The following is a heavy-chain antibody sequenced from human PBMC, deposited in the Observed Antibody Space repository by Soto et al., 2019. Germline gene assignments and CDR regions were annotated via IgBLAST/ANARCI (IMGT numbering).Heavy chain of an antibody. CDR3: SRSTYTGSSAYFDH. CDR2: VFHTGNT. V-gene: IGHV4-59*01. D-gene: IGHD6-6*01. CDR1: GDSIISFY. J-gene: IGHJ4*02. Sequence: SETLSLTCIVSGDSIISFYWTWSRQSPGRGLEWIGYVFHTGNTNYNPSLKSRVTITVDTAKNRFSLKLGSVTAADTAVYYCSRSTYTGSSAYFDHWGPGVLVTVSS.